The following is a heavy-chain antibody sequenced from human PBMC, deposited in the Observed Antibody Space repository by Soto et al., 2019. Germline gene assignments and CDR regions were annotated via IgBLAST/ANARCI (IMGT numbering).Heavy chain of an antibody. V-gene: IGHV3-30*18. CDR1: GFTFSHYG. J-gene: IGHJ4*02. D-gene: IGHD3-10*01. CDR3: AKMKGNSSSFDY. Sequence: QVKLVESGGGVGQPGRSLRLSCVASGFTFSHYGLDWVRLAPGRGLEWVAVTSYDGTKKYYADSVKGRFIISRDNSQKTLFLQMNRLRVEDTALYYCAKMKGNSSSFDYWGQGILVTVSS. CDR2: TSYDGTKK.